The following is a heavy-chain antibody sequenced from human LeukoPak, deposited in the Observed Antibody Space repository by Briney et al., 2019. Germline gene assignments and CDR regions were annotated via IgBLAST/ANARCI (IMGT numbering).Heavy chain of an antibody. CDR3: ARVGGDYGDYGYY. Sequence: SETLSLTCAVYGGSFSGYYWSWIRQPPGKGLEWIGEINHSGSTNYNPSLKSRVTISVDTSKNQFSLKLSSVIAADTAVYYCARVGGDYGDYGYYWGQGTLVTVSS. V-gene: IGHV4-34*01. CDR1: GGSFSGYY. D-gene: IGHD4-17*01. CDR2: INHSGST. J-gene: IGHJ4*02.